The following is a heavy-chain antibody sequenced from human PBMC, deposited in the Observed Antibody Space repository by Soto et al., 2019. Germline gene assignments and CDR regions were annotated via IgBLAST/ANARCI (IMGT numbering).Heavy chain of an antibody. V-gene: IGHV4-39*01. CDR2: MFHSGST. Sequence: PSETLSLTCTVSDGSISSNIHYWGWIRQPPGKGLEWIGSMFHSGSTHYNPSLKSRVTISLDTSKNEFFLKLSSVTAADTAVYYCARHKNSGGGYYYMDVWGQGTTVTVSS. CDR1: DGSISSNIHY. J-gene: IGHJ6*03. CDR3: ARHKNSGGGYYYMDV. D-gene: IGHD6-19*01.